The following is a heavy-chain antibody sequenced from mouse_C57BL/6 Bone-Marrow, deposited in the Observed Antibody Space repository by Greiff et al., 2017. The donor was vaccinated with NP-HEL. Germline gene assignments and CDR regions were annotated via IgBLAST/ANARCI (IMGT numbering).Heavy chain of an antibody. CDR3: ARHYYSSGYYAMDY. J-gene: IGHJ4*01. CDR1: GFTFSSYA. V-gene: IGHV5-4*01. D-gene: IGHD1-1*01. CDR2: ISDGGSYT. Sequence: EVHLVESGGGLVKPGGSLKLSCAASGFTFSSYAMSWVRQTPGKRLEWVGTISDGGSYTYYPDNVKGRVTISRDNAKNNLYLQMSQLKSEDTAMYSCARHYYSSGYYAMDYWGQGTSVTVSS.